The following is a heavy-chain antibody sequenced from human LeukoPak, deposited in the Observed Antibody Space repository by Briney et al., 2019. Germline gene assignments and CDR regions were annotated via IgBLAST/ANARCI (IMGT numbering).Heavy chain of an antibody. V-gene: IGHV3-53*01. J-gene: IGHJ6*03. CDR1: GFTVSSNY. CDR3: ARDARVTTKYYYYYYYMDV. CDR2: IYSGGST. D-gene: IGHD4-11*01. Sequence: GGSLRLSXAASGFTVSSNYMSWVRQAPGKGLEWVSVIYSGGSTYYADSVKGRSTISRDNSKNTLYLQMNSLRAEDTAVYYCARDARVTTKYYYYYYYMDVWGKGTTVTVSS.